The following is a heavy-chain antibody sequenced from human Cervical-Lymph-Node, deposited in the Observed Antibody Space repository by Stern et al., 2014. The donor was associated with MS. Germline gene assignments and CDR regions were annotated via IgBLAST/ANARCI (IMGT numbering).Heavy chain of an antibody. CDR1: GFTLRSYG. V-gene: IGHV3-30*18. Sequence: VQLVESGAGVVQPGRSLRLSCAASGFTLRSYGMHWVRQAPGQGLEWVGVISHDGNEKDYTDSVKGRFTISRDNSKNTLYLQMNSLSTEDTAMYYCAKDRLFCSGGGCYGMDVWGQGTTVTVSS. D-gene: IGHD2-15*01. CDR2: ISHDGNEK. J-gene: IGHJ6*02. CDR3: AKDRLFCSGGGCYGMDV.